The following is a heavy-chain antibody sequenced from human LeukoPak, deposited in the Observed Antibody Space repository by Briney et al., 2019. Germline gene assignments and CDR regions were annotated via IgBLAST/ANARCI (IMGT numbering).Heavy chain of an antibody. D-gene: IGHD2-15*01. CDR2: INHSGST. V-gene: IGHV4-34*01. CDR3: ARRPVGYCSGGSCYPGHAFDI. J-gene: IGHJ3*02. Sequence: SETLSLTCAVYGGSFSGYYWSWIRQPPGKGLEWIGEINHSGSTNYNPSLKSRVTISVDTSKNQFSLKLSSVTAADTAVYYCARRPVGYCSGGSCYPGHAFDIWGQGTMVTVSS. CDR1: GGSFSGYY.